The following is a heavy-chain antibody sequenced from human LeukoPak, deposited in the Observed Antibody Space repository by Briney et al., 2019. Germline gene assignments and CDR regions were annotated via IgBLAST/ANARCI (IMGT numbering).Heavy chain of an antibody. Sequence: PSETLSLTCTVSGGSISSSSYYWGWVRQAPGKGLEWVSVIYSGGSTYYADSVKGRFTISRDNSKNTLYLQMNSLRAEDTAVYYCARDRIAAAADAFDIWGQGTMVTVSS. CDR3: ARDRIAAAADAFDI. CDR1: GGSISSSSYY. D-gene: IGHD6-13*01. CDR2: IYSGGST. V-gene: IGHV3-53*01. J-gene: IGHJ3*02.